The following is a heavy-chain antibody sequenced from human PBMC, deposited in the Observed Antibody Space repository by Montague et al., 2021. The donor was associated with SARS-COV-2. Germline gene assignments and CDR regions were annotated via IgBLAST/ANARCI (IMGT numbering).Heavy chain of an antibody. J-gene: IGHJ5*02. CDR2: VYYSGST. Sequence: SETLSLTCSVSGGSISSTCYYWGWIRQPPGKGLEWIGSVYYSGSTYYNPSLKSRVTISVDTSKNQFSLKLSSVTAADTAMYYCARKEMQYIDIWSTVGNWFDHWGQGTLVAVS. V-gene: IGHV4-39*01. D-gene: IGHD4-23*01. CDR3: ARKEMQYIDIWSTVGNWFDH. CDR1: GGSISSTCYY.